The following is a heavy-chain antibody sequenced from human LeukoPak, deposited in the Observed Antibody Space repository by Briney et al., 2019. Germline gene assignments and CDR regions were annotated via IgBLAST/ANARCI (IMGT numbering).Heavy chain of an antibody. J-gene: IGHJ4*02. CDR1: GGSFSGYY. Sequence: SETLSVTCAVYGGSFSGYYWSWIRQPPGKGLEWIGEINHSGSTNYNPSLKSRVTISVDTSKNQFSLKLSSVTVTDTAVYYCASIRGSGSYTVPSYWGQGTLVTVSS. V-gene: IGHV4-34*01. CDR2: INHSGST. CDR3: ASIRGSGSYTVPSY. D-gene: IGHD3-10*01.